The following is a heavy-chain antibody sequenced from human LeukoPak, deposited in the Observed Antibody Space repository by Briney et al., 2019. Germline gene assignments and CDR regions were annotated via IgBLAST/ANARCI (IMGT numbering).Heavy chain of an antibody. Sequence: ASVKVSCKASGYTFTSYGISWVRQAPEQGLEWMGWISAYNGNTNYAQKLQGRVTMTTDTSTSTAYMELRSLRSDDTAVYYCARDRSRCYYDSSGSAWEFDPWGQGTLVTVSS. J-gene: IGHJ5*02. CDR1: GYTFTSYG. V-gene: IGHV1-18*01. CDR3: ARDRSRCYYDSSGSAWEFDP. D-gene: IGHD3-22*01. CDR2: ISAYNGNT.